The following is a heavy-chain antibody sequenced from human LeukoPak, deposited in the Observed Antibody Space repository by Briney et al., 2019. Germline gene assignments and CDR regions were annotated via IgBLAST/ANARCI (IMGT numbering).Heavy chain of an antibody. CDR2: IIPIFGTA. J-gene: IGHJ4*02. CDR3: ARVGYSSGWYARDY. D-gene: IGHD6-19*01. Sequence: GASVKVSCKASGYTFTSYDISWVRQAPGQGLEWMGGIIPIFGTANYAQKFQGRVTITADKSTSTAYMELSSLRSEDTAVYYCARVGYSSGWYARDYWGQGTLVTVSS. CDR1: GYTFTSYD. V-gene: IGHV1-69*06.